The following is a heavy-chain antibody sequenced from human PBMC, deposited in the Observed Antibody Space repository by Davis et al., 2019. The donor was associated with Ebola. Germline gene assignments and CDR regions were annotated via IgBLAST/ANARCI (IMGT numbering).Heavy chain of an antibody. D-gene: IGHD3-9*01. Sequence: GGSLRLSCAASGFTFSSYGMHWVRQAPGKGLEWVAFIRYDGSNKYYADSVKGRFTISRDNSKNTLYLQMNSLRAEDTAVYYCAKDVRHYFDWFDAFDIWGQGTMVTVSS. CDR2: IRYDGSNK. V-gene: IGHV3-30*02. CDR1: GFTFSSYG. CDR3: AKDVRHYFDWFDAFDI. J-gene: IGHJ3*02.